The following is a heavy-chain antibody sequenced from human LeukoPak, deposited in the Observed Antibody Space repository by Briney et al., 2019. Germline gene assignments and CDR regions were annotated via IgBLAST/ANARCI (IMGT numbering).Heavy chain of an antibody. Sequence: ASVKVSCKASGYTFTSYDINWVRQATGQGLEWMGWMNPNSGNTGYAQKFQGRVTMTRNTSISTAYMELSSLRSEDTAVYYCAFLEKVWFQQYYYYGMAVWAKGPRSPSP. D-gene: IGHD3-10*01. CDR2: MNPNSGNT. V-gene: IGHV1-8*01. J-gene: IGHJ6*02. CDR3: AFLEKVWFQQYYYYGMAV. CDR1: GYTFTSYD.